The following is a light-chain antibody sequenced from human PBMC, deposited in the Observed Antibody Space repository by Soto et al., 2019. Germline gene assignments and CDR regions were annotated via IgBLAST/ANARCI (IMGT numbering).Light chain of an antibody. CDR1: ESIRTW. V-gene: IGKV1-5*01. Sequence: DIQMTQSPSTLSASIGDRVTITCRASESIRTWLAWYQHKPGKAPKFLIYDASTLESGVPSRFSGSGSGTDFTLTISSLQPDDFATYYCQQYNSWYPITLGQGTRLEIK. CDR3: QQYNSWYPIT. CDR2: DAS. J-gene: IGKJ5*01.